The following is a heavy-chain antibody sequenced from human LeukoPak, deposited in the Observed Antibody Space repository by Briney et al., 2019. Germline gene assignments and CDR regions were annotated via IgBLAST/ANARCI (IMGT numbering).Heavy chain of an antibody. CDR1: GGSISSYY. CDR3: ARSGGSYYAFSVDY. Sequence: SETLSLTCTVSGGSISSYYWSWIRQPPGKGLEWIGYIYSSGSTNYNPSLKSRVTISGDTSKNQFSLKLSSVTAADTAVYYCARSGGSYYAFSVDYWGQGTLVTVSS. J-gene: IGHJ4*02. CDR2: IYSSGST. D-gene: IGHD1-26*01. V-gene: IGHV4-4*09.